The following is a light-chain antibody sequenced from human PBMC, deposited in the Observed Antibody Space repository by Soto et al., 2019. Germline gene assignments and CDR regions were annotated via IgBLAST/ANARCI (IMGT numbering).Light chain of an antibody. CDR3: AAWDDSLSAVV. J-gene: IGLJ2*01. CDR1: SSNIGSNY. V-gene: IGLV1-47*01. CDR2: RDN. Sequence: QAVVTQPPSASGTPGQRVTISCSGSSSNIGSNYVYWYQQLPGTAPKLLICRDNERPPGVPDRFSGSKSGTSASLAISGLLSEDEADYYCAAWDDSLSAVVFGGGTKLTVL.